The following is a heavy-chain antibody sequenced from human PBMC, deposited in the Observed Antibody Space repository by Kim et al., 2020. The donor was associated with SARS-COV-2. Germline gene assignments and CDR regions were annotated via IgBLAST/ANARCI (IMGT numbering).Heavy chain of an antibody. Sequence: GGSLRLSCAASGFTFSSYSMNWVRQAPGKGLEWVSSISSSSSYIYYADLVKGRFTISRDNAKNSLYLQMYSLRAKDTAVYYCARVLTGYYYYGMVVWGQGTTVTVSS. CDR1: GFTFSSYS. V-gene: IGHV3-21*01. CDR2: ISSSSSYI. J-gene: IGHJ6*02. D-gene: IGHD7-27*01. CDR3: ARVLTGYYYYGMVV.